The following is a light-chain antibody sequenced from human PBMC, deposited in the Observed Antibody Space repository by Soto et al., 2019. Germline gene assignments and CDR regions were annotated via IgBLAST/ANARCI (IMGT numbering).Light chain of an antibody. CDR1: QYINTR. Sequence: EIVLTQSPATLSSFPGDRVTLSCRASQYINTRLAWYQHRPGQAPRLLIYQTSIRAAGIPARFSGSGSGTDFTLTISSLEPEDFAVYYCQQRMNWPLTFGQGTRLEI. CDR2: QTS. CDR3: QQRMNWPLT. J-gene: IGKJ5*01. V-gene: IGKV3-11*01.